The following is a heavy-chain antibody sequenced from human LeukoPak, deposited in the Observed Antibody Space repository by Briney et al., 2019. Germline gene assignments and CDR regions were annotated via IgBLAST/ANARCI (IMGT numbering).Heavy chain of an antibody. Sequence: PGGSLRLSCAASGFTFSSYAMSWVRQAPGKGLEWVSAISGSGGSTYYADSVKGRFTISRDNSKNTLYLQMNSLRAEDTAVYYCARSSGPYSYYYYMDVWGKGTTVTVSS. CDR2: ISGSGGST. D-gene: IGHD1-26*01. J-gene: IGHJ6*03. V-gene: IGHV3-23*01. CDR3: ARSSGPYSYYYYMDV. CDR1: GFTFSSYA.